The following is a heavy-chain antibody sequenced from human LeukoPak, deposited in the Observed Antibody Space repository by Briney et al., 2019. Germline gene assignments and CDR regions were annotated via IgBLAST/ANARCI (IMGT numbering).Heavy chain of an antibody. Sequence: SETPSLTCTVSGVSISSYYWSWLRQPPGKGLEWIGYIYYSGSTNYNPSLKSRVTISVDTSKNQFSLKRSFVTAADTAVYYCAREGNYCSGGSCYAILDYWGQGTLVTVSS. V-gene: IGHV4-59*01. CDR1: GVSISSYY. CDR2: IYYSGST. J-gene: IGHJ4*02. CDR3: AREGNYCSGGSCYAILDY. D-gene: IGHD2-15*01.